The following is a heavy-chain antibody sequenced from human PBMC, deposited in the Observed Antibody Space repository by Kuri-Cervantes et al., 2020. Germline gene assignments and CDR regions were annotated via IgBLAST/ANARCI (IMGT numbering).Heavy chain of an antibody. V-gene: IGHV3-53*01. J-gene: IGHJ4*02. D-gene: IGHD6-13*01. Sequence: GESLKISCAASGFTVSSNYMSWVRQAPGKGLGWVSVIYSGGSTYYADSVKGRFTISRDNSKNTLYLQMNSLRAEDTAVYYCARSGAATKSVTRDYFDYWGQGTLVTVSS. CDR2: IYSGGST. CDR3: ARSGAATKSVTRDYFDY. CDR1: GFTVSSNY.